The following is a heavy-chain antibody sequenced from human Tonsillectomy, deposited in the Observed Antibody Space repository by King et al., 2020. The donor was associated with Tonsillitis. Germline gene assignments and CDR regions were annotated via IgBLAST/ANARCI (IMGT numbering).Heavy chain of an antibody. J-gene: IGHJ4*02. CDR1: GFTFSSYS. Sequence: VQLVESGGGLVQPGGSLRLSCAASGFTFSSYSMNWVRQAPGKGLEWVSYISSSSSAIFYADSVEGRFTISRDNAKNSLYLQMNSLRAEDTAVYYCARDGGLYSGTYYSDYWGQGTLVTVSS. V-gene: IGHV3-48*01. D-gene: IGHD1-26*01. CDR2: ISSSSSAI. CDR3: ARDGGLYSGTYYSDY.